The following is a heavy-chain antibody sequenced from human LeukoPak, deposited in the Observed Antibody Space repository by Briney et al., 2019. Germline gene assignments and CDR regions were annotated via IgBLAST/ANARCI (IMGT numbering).Heavy chain of an antibody. V-gene: IGHV1-69*05. CDR1: RCTFSSYA. J-gene: IGHJ5*02. CDR2: IIPIFGTA. D-gene: IGHD2-2*01. Sequence: SVKVSCKASRCTFSSYAISWVRQAPGQGLEWMGRIIPIFGTANYAQKFQGRVTITTDESTSTAYMELSSLRSEDTAVYYCARDQIPAAAIPNWFYPWGQGTLVTVSS. CDR3: ARDQIPAAAIPNWFYP.